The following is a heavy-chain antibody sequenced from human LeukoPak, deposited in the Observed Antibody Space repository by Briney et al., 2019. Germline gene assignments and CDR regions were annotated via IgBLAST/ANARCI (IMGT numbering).Heavy chain of an antibody. D-gene: IGHD1-14*01. CDR3: AKDNHPHAFDT. J-gene: IGHJ3*02. V-gene: IGHV3-23*01. CDR2: ISGSGGST. CDR1: GFTFSSYA. Sequence: PGGSLRLSCAAPGFTFSSYAMSWVRQAPGKGLEWVSVISGSGGSTYYTDSVKGRFTISRDNSKNTVYLQMNSLRAEDTAVYYCAKDNHPHAFDTWGQGTMVTVSS.